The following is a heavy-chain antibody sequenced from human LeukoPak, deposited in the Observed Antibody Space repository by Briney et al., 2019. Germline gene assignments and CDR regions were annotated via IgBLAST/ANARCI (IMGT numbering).Heavy chain of an antibody. D-gene: IGHD5-24*01. Sequence: GVLRLSCTASGFTFGDYPMSWVRQAPGKGHEWVGFTRSKTYGGTTEYAASVKGRFTISRDDSKSIAYLQMNSLKNEDTAVYYCTKSRDGYNGGSVDYWGQGTLVTVSS. V-gene: IGHV3-49*04. CDR1: GFTFGDYP. CDR3: TKSRDGYNGGSVDY. CDR2: TRSKTYGGTT. J-gene: IGHJ4*02.